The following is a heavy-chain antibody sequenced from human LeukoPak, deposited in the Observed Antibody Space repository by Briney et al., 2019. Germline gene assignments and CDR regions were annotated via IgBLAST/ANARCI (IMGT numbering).Heavy chain of an antibody. J-gene: IGHJ4*01. D-gene: IGHD5-24*01. CDR2: INPSGGST. CDR3: ARTERWLQLRYYFDY. Sequence: VKVSCKASGYTFTSYYMHWVRQAPGQGLEWMGIINPSGGSTSYAQKFQGRVTMTRDTSTSTVYMELSSLRSEDTAVYYCARTERWLQLRYYFDYWGQEPWSPSPQ. CDR1: GYTFTSYY. V-gene: IGHV1-46*03.